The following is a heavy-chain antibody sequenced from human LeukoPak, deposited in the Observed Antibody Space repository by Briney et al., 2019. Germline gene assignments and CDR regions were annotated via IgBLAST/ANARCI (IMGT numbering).Heavy chain of an antibody. J-gene: IGHJ3*02. Sequence: GGSLRLSCAASGLSFTVSAMTSVRQAPGKGLEWVSLIGPVGDSPFYADSVKGRFTISRDNSKHTLSLQMNSLRDEDTAIYYCAEYIQISIWGLGTMVTVSS. D-gene: IGHD6-6*01. CDR3: AEYIQISI. CDR2: IGPVGDSP. V-gene: IGHV3-23*01. CDR1: GLSFTVSA.